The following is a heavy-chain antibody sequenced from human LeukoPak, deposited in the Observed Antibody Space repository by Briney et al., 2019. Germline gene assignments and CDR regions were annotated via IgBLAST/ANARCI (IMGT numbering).Heavy chain of an antibody. D-gene: IGHD6-19*01. Sequence: GGSLRLSCAASGFTFDDYAMHWVRQAPGKGLEWVSGISWNSGGIGYADSVKGRFTISRDNAKNSLYLQMNSLRAEDTALYYCAKDIGQWLYGKAFDIWGQGTMVTVSS. CDR2: ISWNSGGI. CDR3: AKDIGQWLYGKAFDI. CDR1: GFTFDDYA. V-gene: IGHV3-9*01. J-gene: IGHJ3*02.